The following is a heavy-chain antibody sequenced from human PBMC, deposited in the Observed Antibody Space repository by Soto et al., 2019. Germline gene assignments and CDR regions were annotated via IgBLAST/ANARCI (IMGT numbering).Heavy chain of an antibody. CDR1: GGSITSSN. V-gene: IGHV4-59*01. Sequence: SETLSLTCTVSGGSITSSNWSWIRRPPGKGLEWIAYIYDTGISGYTPSTSYNPSLKSRVTMSVDTSKSQFSLKLTSVTAADTAVYYCARGSSYGYAPIPFFDYWGQGTLVTVSS. J-gene: IGHJ4*02. CDR3: ARGSSYGYAPIPFFDY. D-gene: IGHD5-18*01. CDR2: IYDTGISGYTPST.